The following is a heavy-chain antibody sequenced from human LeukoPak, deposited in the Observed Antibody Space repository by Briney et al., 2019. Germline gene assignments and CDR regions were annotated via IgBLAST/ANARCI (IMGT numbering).Heavy chain of an antibody. Sequence: PSQTLSLTCTVSGGSISSGGYYWSWIRQHPGKGLEWIGYIYYSGSTYYNPSLKSRVTISVDTSKNQFSLKLSSVTAADTAVYYCARGHYDILTGYYWGYSDYWGQGTLVTVSS. CDR3: ARGHYDILTGYYWGYSDY. CDR2: IYYSGST. V-gene: IGHV4-31*03. D-gene: IGHD3-9*01. J-gene: IGHJ4*02. CDR1: GGSISSGGYY.